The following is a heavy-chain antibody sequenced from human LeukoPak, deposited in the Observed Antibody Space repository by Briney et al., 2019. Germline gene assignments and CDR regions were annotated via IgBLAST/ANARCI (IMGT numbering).Heavy chain of an antibody. V-gene: IGHV4-34*01. J-gene: IGHJ4*02. CDR3: ARGQPADDY. Sequence: SETLSLTCAVYGGSFSGYYWSWIRQPPGKGLEWIGEINHSGSTNYNPSLKSRVTMSVDTSKSQFSLKRSSVTAADTAVYYWARGQPADDYWGQGTLVTVSS. D-gene: IGHD2-2*01. CDR1: GGSFSGYY. CDR2: INHSGST.